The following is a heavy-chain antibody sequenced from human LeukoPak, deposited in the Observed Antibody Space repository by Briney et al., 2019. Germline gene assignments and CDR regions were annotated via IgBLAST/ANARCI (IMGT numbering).Heavy chain of an antibody. CDR3: ARVRRRPGIAVSASDY. J-gene: IGHJ4*02. CDR2: ISYDGRNK. V-gene: IGHV3-30*04. D-gene: IGHD6-19*01. CDR1: GFTFSNYA. Sequence: GGSLRLSCAASGFTFSNYAMHWVRQAPGKGLEWMSVISYDGRNKYFADSVKGRFTLSRDNSKNTLYLQMNNLRAEDTAVYYCARVRRRPGIAVSASDYWGQGTLVTVSS.